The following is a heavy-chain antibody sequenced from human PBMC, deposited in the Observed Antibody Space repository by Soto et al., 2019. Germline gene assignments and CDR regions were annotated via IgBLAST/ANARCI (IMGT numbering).Heavy chain of an antibody. CDR1: GFTFSSYA. Sequence: PGGSLRLSCAASGFTFSSYAMHWVRQAPGKGLEWVAVISYDGSNKYYADSVKGRFTISRDNSKNTLYLQTNSLRAEDTAVYYCARDYDSSGYYEVYWGQGTLVTVSS. J-gene: IGHJ4*02. D-gene: IGHD3-22*01. CDR2: ISYDGSNK. V-gene: IGHV3-30-3*01. CDR3: ARDYDSSGYYEVY.